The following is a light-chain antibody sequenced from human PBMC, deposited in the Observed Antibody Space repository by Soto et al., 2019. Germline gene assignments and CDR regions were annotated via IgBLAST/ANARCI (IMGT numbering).Light chain of an antibody. CDR2: AAS. J-gene: IGKJ2*01. V-gene: IGKV1-39*01. CDR3: QQSYSAPYT. CDR1: QSISNY. Sequence: DIQMTQSPSSLSTSLGDRVTISCRASQSISNYLNWYQQKPGKAPNLLIYAASSLQGGVPSRFSGSGSGTDFTLTISSLQPEDFATYYCQQSYSAPYTFGQETKLEIK.